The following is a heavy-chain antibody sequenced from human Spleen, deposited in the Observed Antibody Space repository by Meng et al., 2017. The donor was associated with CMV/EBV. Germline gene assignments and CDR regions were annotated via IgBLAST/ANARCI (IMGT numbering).Heavy chain of an antibody. CDR2: FGGRSGGST. CDR1: GFTFSSYT. CDR3: ARGGSYYSRGLDY. V-gene: IGHV3-23*01. D-gene: IGHD1-26*01. Sequence: GGSLRLSCAASGFTFSSYTMNWVRQAPGKGLEWVSTFGGRSGGSTHYADSVKGRFTISRDNSRNTLYLQMNSLRVEDTALYYCARGGSYYSRGLDYWGQGTLVTVSS. J-gene: IGHJ4*02.